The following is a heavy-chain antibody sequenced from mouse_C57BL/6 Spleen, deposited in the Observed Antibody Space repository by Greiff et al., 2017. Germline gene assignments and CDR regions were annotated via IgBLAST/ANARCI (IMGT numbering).Heavy chain of an antibody. CDR3: ARSDDLGFAY. J-gene: IGHJ3*01. CDR1: GFNIKDYY. Sequence: EVQLQQSGAELVKPGASVKLSCTASGFNIKDYYMHWVKQRTEQGLEWIGRIDPEDGDTKYAPKFQGKATITADTSSNTAYLQLSSLTSEDTAVYYCARSDDLGFAYWGQGTLVTVSA. V-gene: IGHV14-2*01. D-gene: IGHD2-13*01. CDR2: IDPEDGDT.